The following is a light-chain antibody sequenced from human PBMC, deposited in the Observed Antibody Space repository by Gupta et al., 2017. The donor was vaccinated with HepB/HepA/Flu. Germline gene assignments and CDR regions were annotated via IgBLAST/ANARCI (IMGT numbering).Light chain of an antibody. V-gene: IGKV3-15*01. CDR2: GAS. CDR3: QQYINWPPRT. J-gene: IGKJ1*01. CDR1: QSVSSS. Sequence: EIVMTQSPATLSVSPGERATLSCRASQSVSSSLAWYQQKPGQAPRLLIYGASTRATGIPARFSGSGSGTEFTLTISSRQSEDIAVYYCQQYINWPPRTFGQGTRVEVK.